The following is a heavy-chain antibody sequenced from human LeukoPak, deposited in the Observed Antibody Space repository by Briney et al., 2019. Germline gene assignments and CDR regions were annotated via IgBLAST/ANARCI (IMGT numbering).Heavy chain of an antibody. CDR1: GFTFSSYG. J-gene: IGHJ4*02. CDR2: IWYDGSNK. D-gene: IGHD5-18*01. V-gene: IGHV3-33*06. Sequence: PGRSLRLSCAASGFTFSSYGVHWVRQAPGKGLEWVAVIWYDGSNKYYGDSVKGRFTISRDNSKNTVYLQMNSLRAEDTAVYYCAKGGGGSKYSYNFFDYWGQGTLVTVSS. CDR3: AKGGGGSKYSYNFFDY.